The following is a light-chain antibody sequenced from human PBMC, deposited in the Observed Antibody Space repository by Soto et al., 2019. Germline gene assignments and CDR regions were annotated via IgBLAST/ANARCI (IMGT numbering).Light chain of an antibody. CDR1: QDIFSS. J-gene: IGKJ5*01. Sequence: IQMTQSPSSLSASVGDSVTITFRSVQDIFSSLNWYQHKPGKAPKLLIYAASNLQTGVPSRLSGSASGTDFTLTISSLQPEEFATYYCQQSYNSPPITFGQGTRMEIK. CDR2: AAS. V-gene: IGKV1-39*01. CDR3: QQSYNSPPIT.